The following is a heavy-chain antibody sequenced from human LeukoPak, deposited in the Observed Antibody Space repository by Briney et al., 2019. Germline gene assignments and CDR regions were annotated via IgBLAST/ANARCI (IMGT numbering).Heavy chain of an antibody. CDR2: FSYNVHS. CDR3: GRVPAAGTGPDY. J-gene: IGHJ4*02. CDR1: GGSVSSTNDY. V-gene: IGHV4-61*01. D-gene: IGHD6-13*01. Sequence: SETLSLTCTVSGGSVSSTNDYWSWIRHPPGKGLEWVGFFSYNVHSDYNPSLKSRVTISVDTSKNQFSLRLSSVTAADTAIYYCGRVPAAGTGPDYWGQGTLVSVSS.